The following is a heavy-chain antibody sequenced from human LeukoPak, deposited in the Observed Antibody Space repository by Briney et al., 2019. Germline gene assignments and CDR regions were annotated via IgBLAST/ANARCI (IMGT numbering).Heavy chain of an antibody. CDR2: ISSSSSTI. Sequence: GGSLRLSCAASGFTFSSYSMNWVRQAPGKGLEWVSYISSSSSTIYYADSVKGRFTISRDNAKNSLYLQMNSLRDEDTAVYYCAREAMVTVGREGIDYWGQGTLVTVSS. CDR3: AREAMVTVGREGIDY. D-gene: IGHD5-18*01. V-gene: IGHV3-48*02. CDR1: GFTFSSYS. J-gene: IGHJ4*02.